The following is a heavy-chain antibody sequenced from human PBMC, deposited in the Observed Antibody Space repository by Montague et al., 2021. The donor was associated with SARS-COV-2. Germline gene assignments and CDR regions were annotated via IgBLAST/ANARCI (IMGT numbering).Heavy chain of an antibody. D-gene: IGHD3-16*01. J-gene: IGHJ4*02. Sequence: SETLSLTCNVTGATTNTGTHYWGWIRQPPGKVLDWIGSVYYTGKTYYNPSLKSRVTVSVDTSNNYFSLILTSVTAADTAVYYCARLRQGEDHFDYWGRGTRVTVSS. V-gene: IGHV4-39*01. CDR3: ARLRQGEDHFDY. CDR2: VYYTGKT. CDR1: GATTNTGTHY.